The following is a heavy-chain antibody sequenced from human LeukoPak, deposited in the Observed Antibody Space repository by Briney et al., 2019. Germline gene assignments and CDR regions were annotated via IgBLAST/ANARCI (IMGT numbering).Heavy chain of an antibody. J-gene: IGHJ6*03. CDR1: GYTFTGCY. D-gene: IGHD4-11*01. V-gene: IGHV1-2*02. Sequence: AASVKVSCKASGYTFTGCYFHWVRQAPGQGLEWMGWINSNTAGTNYAQKFLGGVTLTWDTSISTAYMELNRLTSDDTAVYYCATSAGDYRAGHYYYMGVWGKGTSVTVSS. CDR2: INSNTAGT. CDR3: ATSAGDYRAGHYYYMGV.